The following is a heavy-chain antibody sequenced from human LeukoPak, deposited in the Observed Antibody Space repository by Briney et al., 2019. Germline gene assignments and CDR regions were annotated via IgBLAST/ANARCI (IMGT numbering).Heavy chain of an antibody. Sequence: PGGSLRLSCEGSGFTFDSYAMSWVRQSPGKGLEWVSAVTGTGGNTYHADSVKDRFTISRDNSKNTVYLQMNSLRAEDAAIYYCARVHCSGSYRFDFWRQGTLVTVSP. V-gene: IGHV3-23*01. CDR1: GFTFDSYA. CDR2: VTGTGGNT. D-gene: IGHD3-10*02. J-gene: IGHJ4*02. CDR3: ARVHCSGSYRFDF.